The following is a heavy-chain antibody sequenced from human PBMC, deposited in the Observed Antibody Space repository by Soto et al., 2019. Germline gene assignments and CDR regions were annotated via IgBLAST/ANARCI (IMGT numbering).Heavy chain of an antibody. CDR3: AKGHPGGSCYSGLDC. J-gene: IGHJ4*02. Sequence: GGSLRLSCAASGFTLSTCAMTWVRQAPGKGLEWVLCISGSGDTTYYADSVKGRFTISRDTSKNTVYLQMDSLRVDDTAVYYCAKGHPGGSCYSGLDCWGQGTLVTVSS. CDR2: ISGSGDTT. V-gene: IGHV3-23*01. CDR1: GFTLSTCA. D-gene: IGHD2-15*01.